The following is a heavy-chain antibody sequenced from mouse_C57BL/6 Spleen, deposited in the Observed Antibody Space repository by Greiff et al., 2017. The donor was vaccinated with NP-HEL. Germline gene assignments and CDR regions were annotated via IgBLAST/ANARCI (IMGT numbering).Heavy chain of an antibody. D-gene: IGHD1-1*01. CDR1: GFTFSSYA. Sequence: EVQLVESGGGLVKPGGSLKLSCAASGFTFSSYAMSWVRQTPEKRLEWVATISDGGSYTYYPDNVKGRFTISRDNAKNNLYLQMSHLKSEDTAMYYCARAYYYGSSPILYYAMDYWGQGTSVTVSS. J-gene: IGHJ4*01. CDR2: ISDGGSYT. CDR3: ARAYYYGSSPILYYAMDY. V-gene: IGHV5-4*01.